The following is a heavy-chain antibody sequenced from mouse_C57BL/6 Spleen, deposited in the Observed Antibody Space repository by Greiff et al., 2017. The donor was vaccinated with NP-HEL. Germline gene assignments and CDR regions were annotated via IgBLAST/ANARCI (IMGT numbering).Heavy chain of an antibody. CDR1: GFTFSDYG. V-gene: IGHV5-17*01. Sequence: EVQRVESGGGLVKPGGSLKLSCAASGFTFSDYGMHWVRQAPEKGLEWVAYISSGSSTIYYADTVKGRFTISRDNAKNTLFLQMTSLRSEDTAMYYCARGNYGSGGFAYWGQGTLVTVSA. CDR3: ARGNYGSGGFAY. D-gene: IGHD1-1*01. J-gene: IGHJ3*01. CDR2: ISSGSSTI.